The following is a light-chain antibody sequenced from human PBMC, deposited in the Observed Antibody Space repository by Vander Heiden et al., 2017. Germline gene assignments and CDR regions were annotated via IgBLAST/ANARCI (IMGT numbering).Light chain of an antibody. CDR2: AAS. J-gene: IGKJ3*01. CDR3: QHYDNWPPDT. CDR1: QGISSD. Sequence: AIRMTQSPSSFSASTGDRVTITCRASQGISSDLAWYQLKPGKAPKLLIYAASTWQSGIPARFSGSGSGTDFTLTISSLQSEDFASYYCQHYDNWPPDTFGYGTKLDIK. V-gene: IGKV1-8*01.